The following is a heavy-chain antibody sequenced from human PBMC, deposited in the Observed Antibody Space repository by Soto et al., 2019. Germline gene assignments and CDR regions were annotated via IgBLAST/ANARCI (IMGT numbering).Heavy chain of an antibody. CDR2: ISGSGGST. V-gene: IGHV3-23*01. D-gene: IGHD6-13*01. CDR3: AKDKRGSSSWYIALFDY. J-gene: IGHJ4*02. Sequence: GGSLRLSCAASGFTFSSYAMSWVRQAPGKGLEWVSAISGSGGSTYYADSVKGRFTISRDNSKNTLYLQMNSLRAEDTAVYYCAKDKRGSSSWYIALFDYWGQGTLVTVSS. CDR1: GFTFSSYA.